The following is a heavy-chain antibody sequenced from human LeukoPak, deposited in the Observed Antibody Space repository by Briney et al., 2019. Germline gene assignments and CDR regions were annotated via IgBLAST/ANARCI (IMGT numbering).Heavy chain of an antibody. Sequence: ASVKVSCKVSGYTLTELSIHWVRQAPGKGLEWMGGFDPEDGETIYAQKFQGRVTMTEDTSTDTAYMELSSLRPEDTALYYCVNWDGNKSAYDTWGQGTMVTVST. CDR3: VNWDGNKSAYDT. CDR1: GYTLTELS. D-gene: IGHD1-26*01. J-gene: IGHJ3*02. CDR2: FDPEDGET. V-gene: IGHV1-24*01.